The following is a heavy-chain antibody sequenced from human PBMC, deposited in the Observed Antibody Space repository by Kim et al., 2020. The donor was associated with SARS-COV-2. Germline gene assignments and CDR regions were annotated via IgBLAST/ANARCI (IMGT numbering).Heavy chain of an antibody. J-gene: IGHJ4*02. D-gene: IGHD3-22*01. CDR2: ISSSSSYI. CDR3: ARGSYYYDSSGYGPGNFDY. CDR1: GFTFSSYS. V-gene: IGHV3-21*01. Sequence: GGSLRLSCAASGFTFSSYSMNWVRQAPGKGLEWVSSISSSSSYIYYADSVKGRFTISRDNAKNSLYLQMNSLRAEDTAVYYCARGSYYYDSSGYGPGNFDYWGQGTLVTVSS.